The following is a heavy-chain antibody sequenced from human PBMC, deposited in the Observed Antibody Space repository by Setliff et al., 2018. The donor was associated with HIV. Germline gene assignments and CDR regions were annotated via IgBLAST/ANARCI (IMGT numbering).Heavy chain of an antibody. Sequence: SETLSLTCTVFGFSISSGYFWGWIRQPAGKGLEWIGHIYTSGSTNYNPSLKSRVTISVDTSKNQFSLKLSSVTAADTAVYYCATEGRRDGYNPGFDYWGQGTLVTVSS. D-gene: IGHD5-12*01. CDR2: IYTSGST. J-gene: IGHJ4*02. V-gene: IGHV4-61*09. CDR3: ATEGRRDGYNPGFDY. CDR1: GFSISSGYF.